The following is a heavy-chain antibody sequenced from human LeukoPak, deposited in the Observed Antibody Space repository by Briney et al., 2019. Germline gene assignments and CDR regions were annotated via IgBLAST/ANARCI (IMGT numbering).Heavy chain of an antibody. V-gene: IGHV3-48*03. Sequence: AGSLTLSCTASGFTFSSYEVNWVRHAPAQGQERVSYISSSGSTIYYAASVKGRFTISRDNAKNSLYLQMTSLRAEDTAVYYCARLLYSSRLFDYWGQGTLVTVSS. CDR1: GFTFSSYE. D-gene: IGHD6-13*01. J-gene: IGHJ4*02. CDR2: ISSSGSTI. CDR3: ARLLYSSRLFDY.